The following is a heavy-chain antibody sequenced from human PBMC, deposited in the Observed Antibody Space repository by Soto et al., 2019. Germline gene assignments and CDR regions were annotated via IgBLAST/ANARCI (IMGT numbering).Heavy chain of an antibody. CDR1: GFSIISTN. CDR2: IHYSGST. D-gene: IGHD3-16*01. V-gene: IGHV4-59*13. Sequence: QVQLQESGPGLVKPSEPLSLTCTVSGFSIISTNWPGFGQPPGKGREWIGNIHYSGSTNYSPSLKGRVIISVDTSENQSSLKLSSVTTADTAVYYCTVGGAGHPFDYWGQGTLVTVSS. J-gene: IGHJ4*02. CDR3: TVGGAGHPFDY.